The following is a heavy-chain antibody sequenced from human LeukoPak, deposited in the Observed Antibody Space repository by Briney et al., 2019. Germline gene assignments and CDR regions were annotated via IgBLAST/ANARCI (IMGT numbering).Heavy chain of an antibody. J-gene: IGHJ5*02. CDR3: ARDLSGYSYGNWFDP. Sequence: ASVKLSCKASGYTFTDYYMHWVRQAPGQGLEWMGWINPHSGGTDHAQKFQGRVTMTRDTSISTAYMELSRLRSDDTAVYYCARDLSGYSYGNWFDPWGQGTLVTVSS. D-gene: IGHD5-18*01. V-gene: IGHV1-2*02. CDR1: GYTFTDYY. CDR2: INPHSGGT.